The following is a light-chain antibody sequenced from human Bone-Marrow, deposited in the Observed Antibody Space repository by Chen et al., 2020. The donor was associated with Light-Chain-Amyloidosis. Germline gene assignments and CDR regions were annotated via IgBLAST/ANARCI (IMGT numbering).Light chain of an antibody. J-gene: IGKJ2*01. CDR3: HQSRNLPHP. CDR1: QNIGSS. Sequence: EVVLTQSPDFQSVTPKEKVTITCRASQNIGSSLHWYQQKPDQSPKLLIKFASQSFSGVPSRFSGSGSGTDFTLTINSLEAEDAATYFCHQSRNLPHPFGQGTKLEIK. CDR2: FAS. V-gene: IGKV6-21*01.